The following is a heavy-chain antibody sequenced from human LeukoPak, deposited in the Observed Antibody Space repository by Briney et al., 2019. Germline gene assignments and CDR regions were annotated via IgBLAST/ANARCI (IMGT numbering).Heavy chain of an antibody. D-gene: IGHD4-11*01. Sequence: PSETLSLTCAVYGGSFSGYYWSWIRQPPGKGLEWIGEINHSGSTNYNPSLKSRVTISVDTSKNQFSLKLSSVTAADTAVYYCAETDYKNDYWGQGTLVTVSS. CDR1: GGSFSGYY. CDR3: AETDYKNDY. J-gene: IGHJ4*02. V-gene: IGHV4-34*01. CDR2: INHSGST.